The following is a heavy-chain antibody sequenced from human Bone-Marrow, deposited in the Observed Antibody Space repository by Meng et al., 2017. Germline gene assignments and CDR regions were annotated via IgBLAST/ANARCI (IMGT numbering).Heavy chain of an antibody. CDR2: INHSGST. D-gene: IGHD2-21*02. CDR3: ARVAYRWGGDCSYFDY. Sequence: QVQLQHWGAGLLKPSETLSLTCAVYGGSFSGYYWSWIRQPPGKGLEWIGEINHSGSTNYNPSLKSRVTISVDTSKNQFSLKLSSVTAADTAVYYCARVAYRWGGDCSYFDYWGQGTLVTVSS. V-gene: IGHV4-34*01. J-gene: IGHJ4*02. CDR1: GGSFSGYY.